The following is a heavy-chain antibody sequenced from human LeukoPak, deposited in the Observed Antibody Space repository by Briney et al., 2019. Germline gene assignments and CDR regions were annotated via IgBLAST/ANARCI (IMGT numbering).Heavy chain of an antibody. CDR3: ARSGIVVVRDYYGMDV. Sequence: SQTPSLTCTVSGGSISSGGYYWSWIRQHPGKGLEWIGYIYYRGSTYYNPSLKSRVTISVDTSKNQFSLELSSVTAADTAVYYCARSGIVVVRDYYGMDVWGKGTTVTVSS. J-gene: IGHJ6*04. V-gene: IGHV4-31*03. CDR2: IYYRGST. D-gene: IGHD2-2*01. CDR1: GGSISSGGYY.